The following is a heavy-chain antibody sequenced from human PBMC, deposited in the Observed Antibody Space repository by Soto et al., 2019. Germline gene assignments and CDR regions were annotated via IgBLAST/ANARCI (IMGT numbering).Heavy chain of an antibody. D-gene: IGHD6-6*01. CDR2: XXYXGXX. Sequence: SETRSLTCTVSGGSISSSSYDWGWIRQPTGKGLEWXGSXXYXGXXXYXXSLKSRVTISVDTSKNQFSLTLSSVTAADTAVYYCATSSALARYFDYWGQGTLVTVSS. CDR3: ATSSALARYFDY. V-gene: IGHV4-39*01. CDR1: GGSISSSSYD. J-gene: IGHJ4*02.